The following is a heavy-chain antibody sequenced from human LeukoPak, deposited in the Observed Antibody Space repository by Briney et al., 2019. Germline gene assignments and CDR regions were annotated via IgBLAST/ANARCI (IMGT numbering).Heavy chain of an antibody. V-gene: IGHV1-69*01. CDR1: GGTFSSYA. D-gene: IGHD2-21*02. J-gene: IGHJ6*03. Sequence: SVKVSCKASGGTFSSYAISWVRQAPGRGLEWMGGIIPIFGTANYAQKFQGRVTITADESTSTAYMELSSLRSEDTAVYYCARGTAPTYYYYYYYMDVWGKGTTVTVSS. CDR2: IIPIFGTA. CDR3: ARGTAPTYYYYYYYMDV.